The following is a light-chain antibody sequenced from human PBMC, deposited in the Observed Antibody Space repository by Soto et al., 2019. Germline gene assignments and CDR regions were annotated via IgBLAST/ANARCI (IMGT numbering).Light chain of an antibody. CDR2: KAS. Sequence: IHMSQTPSALSGFLIKRFTITFRASQSIVGWLAWYQQKPGKAPKLLIYKASTLKSGVPSRFSGSGSGTEFTLTISSLQPDDLATYYCQQYNSYSPWTFGQGTKWIS. CDR3: QQYNSYSPWT. V-gene: IGKV1-5*03. J-gene: IGKJ1*01. CDR1: QSIVGW.